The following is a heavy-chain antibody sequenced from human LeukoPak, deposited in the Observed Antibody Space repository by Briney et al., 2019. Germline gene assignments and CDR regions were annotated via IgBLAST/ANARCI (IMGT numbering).Heavy chain of an antibody. CDR2: IKSKADGGTA. V-gene: IGHV3-15*01. CDR3: IDHAYYPSGSYNYDY. J-gene: IGHJ4*02. D-gene: IGHD3-10*01. CDR1: GFTFSSAW. Sequence: GGSLRLSCAASGFTFSSAWLSWVRQAPGKGLEWVGRIKSKADGGTADYAAPVKGRFTISRDDSKNTLYLQLSSLRAEDTAVYYCIDHAYYPSGSYNYDYWGQGTLVTVSS.